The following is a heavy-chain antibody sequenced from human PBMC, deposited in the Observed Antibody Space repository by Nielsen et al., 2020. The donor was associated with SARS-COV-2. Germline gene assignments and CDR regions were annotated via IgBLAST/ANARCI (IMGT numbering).Heavy chain of an antibody. CDR2: ISNSSSYI. V-gene: IGHV3-21*01. CDR1: GFTLSKYN. J-gene: IGHJ4*02. D-gene: IGHD3-10*01. CDR3: ARDLWFGELFDY. Sequence: GESLKISYAASGFTLSKYNMNWVRQAPGKGLEWVSSISNSSSYIYYADSVKGRFTISRDNAKNTLYLQMNSLRAEDTAVYYCARDLWFGELFDYWGQGTLVTVSS.